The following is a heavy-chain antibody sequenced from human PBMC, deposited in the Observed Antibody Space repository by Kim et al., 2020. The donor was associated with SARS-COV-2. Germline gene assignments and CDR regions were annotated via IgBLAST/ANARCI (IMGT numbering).Heavy chain of an antibody. CDR1: GYIFTSYY. J-gene: IGHJ4*02. CDR3: ARDEGDYDILTGAPDY. Sequence: ASVKVSCKASGYIFTSYYMHWVRQAPGQGLEWMGIINPSGGSTSYAQKFQGRVTMTRDTSTSTVYMELSSLRSEDTAVYYCARDEGDYDILTGAPDYWCQGTLVTVSS. V-gene: IGHV1-46*01. CDR2: INPSGGST. D-gene: IGHD3-9*01.